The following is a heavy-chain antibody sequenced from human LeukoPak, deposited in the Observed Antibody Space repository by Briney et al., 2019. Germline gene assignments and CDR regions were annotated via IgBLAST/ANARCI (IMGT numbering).Heavy chain of an antibody. CDR3: ARGYYYDSSGYYFFDY. Sequence: PSETLSLTRAVYGGSFSGYYWSWIRQPPGKGLEWIGEINHSGSTNYNPSLKSRVTISVDTSKNQFSLKLSSVTAADTAVYYCARGYYYDSSGYYFFDYWGQGTLVTVSS. D-gene: IGHD3-22*01. CDR2: INHSGST. CDR1: GGSFSGYY. J-gene: IGHJ4*02. V-gene: IGHV4-34*01.